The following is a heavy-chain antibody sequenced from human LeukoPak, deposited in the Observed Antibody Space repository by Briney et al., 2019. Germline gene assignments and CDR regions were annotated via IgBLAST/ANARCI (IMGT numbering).Heavy chain of an antibody. Sequence: GGSLRLSCAASGFTFSSYAMSWVRQAPGRGLEWVSAISGSGGSTYYADSVKGRFTISRDNSKNTLYLQMNSLRAEDTAVYYCAKYSSWYLEGMDVWGQGTTVTVSS. CDR3: AKYSSWYLEGMDV. V-gene: IGHV3-23*01. CDR2: ISGSGGST. D-gene: IGHD6-13*01. J-gene: IGHJ6*02. CDR1: GFTFSSYA.